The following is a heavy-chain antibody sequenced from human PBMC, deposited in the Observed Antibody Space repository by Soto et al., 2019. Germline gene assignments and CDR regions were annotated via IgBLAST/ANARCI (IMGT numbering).Heavy chain of an antibody. CDR2: IYTSGST. V-gene: IGHV4-4*07. J-gene: IGHJ4*02. Sequence: SETLSLTCTVSGGSISSYYWSWIRQPAGKGLEWIGRIYTSGSTNYNPSLKRRVTISIDTSKKQISLNLTSVTDADTAVYYCASVTFGGVVFAHWGQGTLVTVS. CDR1: GGSISSYY. CDR3: ASVTFGGVVFAH. D-gene: IGHD3-16*01.